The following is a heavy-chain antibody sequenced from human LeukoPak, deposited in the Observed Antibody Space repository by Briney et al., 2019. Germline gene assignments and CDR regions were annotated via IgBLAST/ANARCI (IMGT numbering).Heavy chain of an antibody. J-gene: IGHJ4*02. V-gene: IGHV3-30*04. CDR1: GFTFSSYT. CDR3: ANLASSVTTY. D-gene: IGHD4-17*01. CDR2: ILYDGSNK. Sequence: GGSLRLSCAASGFTFSSYTMHWVRQAPGKGLEWVALILYDGSNKYYADSVKGRFTISRDNSKNTLYLQMNSLRAEDTAVYYCANLASSVTTYWGQGTLVTVSS.